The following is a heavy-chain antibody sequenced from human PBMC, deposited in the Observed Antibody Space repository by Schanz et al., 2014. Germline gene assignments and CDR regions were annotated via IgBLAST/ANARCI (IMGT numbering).Heavy chain of an antibody. CDR2: ISAYSGNS. V-gene: IGHV1-18*01. D-gene: IGHD1-26*01. CDR3: ARFNSGIHSPPYYYYGMDV. CDR1: GYTLTGFG. Sequence: QVQLVQSGAEVKKPGASVKVSCKASGYTLTGFGVSWVRQAPGQGREWMGWISAYSGNSKYAQKLQGRVTMTTDTSTNTAYMELRSLTSDDTAVYYCARFNSGIHSPPYYYYGMDVWGQGTTVTVSS. J-gene: IGHJ6*02.